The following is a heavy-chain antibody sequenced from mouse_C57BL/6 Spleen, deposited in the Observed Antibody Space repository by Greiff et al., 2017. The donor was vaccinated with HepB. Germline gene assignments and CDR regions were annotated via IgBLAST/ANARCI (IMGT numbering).Heavy chain of an antibody. CDR2: INPNNGGT. CDR1: GYTFTDYY. CDR3: ARRFDY. J-gene: IGHJ2*01. Sequence: EVQLQQSGPELVKPGASVKISCKASGYTFTDYYMNWVKQSHGKSLEWIGDINPNNGGTSYSQKFKGKATLTVDKSSSTAYMELRSLTSEDSAVYYCARRFDYWGQGTTLTVSS. V-gene: IGHV1-26*01.